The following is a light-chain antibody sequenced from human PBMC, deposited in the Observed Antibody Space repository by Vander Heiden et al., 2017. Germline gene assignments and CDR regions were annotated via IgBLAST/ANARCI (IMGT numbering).Light chain of an antibody. Sequence: SYELTQPPSVSVSPGQTASITCSGDNLGRKYTSWYQQKPGQSPVLVIGQNTRRPSGIPERFSGSSSGNAATLTISGTQSMDDADYYCQAWDTSTVAVFGGGTKLTVL. CDR2: QNT. V-gene: IGLV3-1*01. J-gene: IGLJ2*01. CDR3: QAWDTSTVAV. CDR1: NLGRKY.